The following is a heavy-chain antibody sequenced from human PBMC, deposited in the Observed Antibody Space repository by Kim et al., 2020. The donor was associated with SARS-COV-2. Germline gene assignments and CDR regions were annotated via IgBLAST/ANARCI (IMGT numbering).Heavy chain of an antibody. D-gene: IGHD3-10*01. V-gene: IGHV1-18*01. J-gene: IGHJ6*02. CDR2: ISAYNGNT. Sequence: ASVKVSCKASGYTFTSYGISWVRQAPGQGLEWMGWISAYNGNTNYAQKLQGRVTMTTDTSTSTAYMELRSLRSDDTAVYYCARESKYYYCSGSYFLYYYGMDVWGQGTTVTVSS. CDR1: GYTFTSYG. CDR3: ARESKYYYCSGSYFLYYYGMDV.